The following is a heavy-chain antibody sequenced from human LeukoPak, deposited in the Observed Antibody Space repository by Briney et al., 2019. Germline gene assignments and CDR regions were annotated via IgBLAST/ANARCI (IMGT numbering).Heavy chain of an antibody. CDR3: ARDLRVVITGSFDS. Sequence: GGSLRLSCAASGFSFDYYGWTWVRQAPGKGLEWVSAINWNGDSTDYADSVKGRFTISRDNAKNSLYLQLNSLRAEDTALYYCARDLRVVITGSFDSWGQGTLVTVSS. D-gene: IGHD3-22*01. CDR1: GFSFDYYG. V-gene: IGHV3-20*04. J-gene: IGHJ4*02. CDR2: INWNGDST.